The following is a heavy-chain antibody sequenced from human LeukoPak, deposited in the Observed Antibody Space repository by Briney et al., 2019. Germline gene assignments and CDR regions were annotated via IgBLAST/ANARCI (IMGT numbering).Heavy chain of an antibody. CDR2: ISSSSSYI. Sequence: TPGGSLRLSCAASGFTFSSYSMNWVRQAPGKGLEWVSSISSSSSYIYYADSVKGRFTISRDNSKNTLYLQMNSLRAEDTAVYYCTRVGYYDSSGYYPDDAFDIWGQGTMVTVSS. J-gene: IGHJ3*02. D-gene: IGHD3-22*01. V-gene: IGHV3-21*01. CDR1: GFTFSSYS. CDR3: TRVGYYDSSGYYPDDAFDI.